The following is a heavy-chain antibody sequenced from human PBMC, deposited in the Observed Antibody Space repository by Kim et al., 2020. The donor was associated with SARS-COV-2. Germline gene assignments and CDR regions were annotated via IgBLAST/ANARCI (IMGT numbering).Heavy chain of an antibody. Sequence: GESLKISCKGFGYNFPNFWIGWVRQMPGKGLEWMANIYPDDSSTKYSPASQGQVTILIDKSINTAYLQWSSLKASDSAIYYCTRMGYCSGYNCNHFDHWGQETLVTVSS. J-gene: IGHJ4*02. D-gene: IGHD2-15*01. CDR2: IYPDDSST. V-gene: IGHV5-51*01. CDR1: GYNFPNFW. CDR3: TRMGYCSGYNCNHFDH.